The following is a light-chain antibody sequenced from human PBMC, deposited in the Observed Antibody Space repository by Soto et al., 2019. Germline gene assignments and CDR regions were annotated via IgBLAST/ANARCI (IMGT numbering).Light chain of an antibody. Sequence: EIVLTQSPDTLSLSPGDRATVSCRASQSVSSSNLAWYQQKPGQAPRLLIYDASTRATGIPARFSGSGSGTEFTLTISSLQSEDFAVYYCQQSNNWPWTFGQGTNVEIK. J-gene: IGKJ1*01. V-gene: IGKV3-15*01. CDR1: QSVSSSN. CDR3: QQSNNWPWT. CDR2: DAS.